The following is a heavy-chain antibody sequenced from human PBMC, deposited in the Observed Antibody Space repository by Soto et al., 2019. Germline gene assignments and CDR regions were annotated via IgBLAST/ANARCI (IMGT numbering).Heavy chain of an antibody. D-gene: IGHD3-9*01. J-gene: IGHJ4*02. V-gene: IGHV3-23*01. Sequence: EVQLLESGGGLVQPGGSLRLSCVASGFTFSSYAMSWVRQAPGRGLECVSSIDGSGAGTYYSDSVRGRFTISRDNSKNTLALQMDSLRAEDTAVYYCAKGDILTGSRQGWDYWGQGTLVTVSS. CDR1: GFTFSSYA. CDR2: IDGSGAGT. CDR3: AKGDILTGSRQGWDY.